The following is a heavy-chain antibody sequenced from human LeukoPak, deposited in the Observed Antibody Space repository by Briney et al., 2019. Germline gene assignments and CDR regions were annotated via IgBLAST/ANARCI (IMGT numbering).Heavy chain of an antibody. CDR2: INWVGDTS. Sequence: GGSLRLSCAASGFAFEDYAMHWVRQAPGKGLQWISSINWVGDTSSYADSVKGRFTVSRDNTEGSLYLQMDNLRSEDTALYYCAKDRQYGDYGGGDFFDSWGQGTLVTVSS. CDR3: AKDRQYGDYGGGDFFDS. CDR1: GFAFEDYA. V-gene: IGHV3-43D*03. J-gene: IGHJ4*02. D-gene: IGHD4-17*01.